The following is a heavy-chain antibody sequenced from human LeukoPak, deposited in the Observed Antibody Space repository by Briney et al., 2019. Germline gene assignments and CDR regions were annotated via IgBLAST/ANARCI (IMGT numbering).Heavy chain of an antibody. Sequence: ASVKVSCKASGYTFTAYYMHWVRQAPGQGLEWMGWISAYNGNTNYAQKLQGRVTMTTDTSTSTAYMDLRSLRSDDTAVYYCARDSTFDYWGQGTLVTVSS. CDR1: GYTFTAYY. CDR2: ISAYNGNT. V-gene: IGHV1-18*04. CDR3: ARDSTFDY. J-gene: IGHJ4*02.